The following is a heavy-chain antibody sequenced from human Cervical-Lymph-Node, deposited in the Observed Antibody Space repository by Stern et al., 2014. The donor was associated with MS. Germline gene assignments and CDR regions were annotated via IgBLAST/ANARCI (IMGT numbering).Heavy chain of an antibody. Sequence: QVQLGQSGAEVKKPGASVKVSCKTSGYIFTGYYIHWVRQAPGQGLEWMAWINPNTGGTKDAQKFQVRVTMSRYTSISTAYVELSSLTSDDTAVYYCARDQRGITIFGVVTDYYYLGMDVWGQGTTVTVSS. CDR3: ARDQRGITIFGVVTDYYYLGMDV. D-gene: IGHD3-3*01. CDR2: INPNTGGT. CDR1: GYIFTGYY. J-gene: IGHJ6*02. V-gene: IGHV1-2*02.